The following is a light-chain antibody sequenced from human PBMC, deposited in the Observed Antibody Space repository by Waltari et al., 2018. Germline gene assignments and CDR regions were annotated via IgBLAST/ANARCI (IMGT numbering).Light chain of an antibody. J-gene: IGLJ2*01. CDR1: QLGDKY. CDR3: QAWDSDTDVV. V-gene: IGLV3-1*01. Sequence: SYELIQPPSVSVSPGQTASITCSGAQLGDKYACWYQQKPGQSPVLVIYQDNKRPSGIPERFSGSNSGNTATLTISGTQTMDEADYYCQAWDSDTDVVFGGGTKLTVL. CDR2: QDN.